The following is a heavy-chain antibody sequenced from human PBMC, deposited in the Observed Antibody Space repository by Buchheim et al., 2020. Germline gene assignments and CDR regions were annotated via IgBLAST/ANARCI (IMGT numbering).Heavy chain of an antibody. J-gene: IGHJ4*02. V-gene: IGHV3-30*18. Sequence: QVHLVESGGGVVQPGKSLRLSCAASGFTFSTSGMHWVRQAPGKGLEWVVVISYDESNKFYADSVKGRFTISRDNSKNMLYLQMTSLRAEDTAVYYCAKRLTDYGSNFDYWSQGTL. CDR2: ISYDESNK. CDR3: AKRLTDYGSNFDY. D-gene: IGHD4-23*01. CDR1: GFTFSTSG.